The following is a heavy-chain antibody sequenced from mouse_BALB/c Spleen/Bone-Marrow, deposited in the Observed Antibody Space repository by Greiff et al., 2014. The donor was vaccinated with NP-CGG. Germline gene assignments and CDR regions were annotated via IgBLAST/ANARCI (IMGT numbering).Heavy chain of an antibody. V-gene: IGHV1S29*02. Sequence: VQLKQSGLELVKPGASVKISCKASGYPFTDYNMHWVKQSHGKSLEWIGYIYPHTSDTGYNQKFRNKATLTVDISSSTAYMVLRSLTSEDSAVYYCVRAPPITSVVTRDYWGQGTTLTVSS. J-gene: IGHJ2*01. D-gene: IGHD1-1*01. CDR3: VRAPPITSVVTRDY. CDR2: IYPHTSDT. CDR1: GYPFTDYN.